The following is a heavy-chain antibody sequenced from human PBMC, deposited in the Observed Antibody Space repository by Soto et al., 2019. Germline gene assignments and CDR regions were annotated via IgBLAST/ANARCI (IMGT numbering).Heavy chain of an antibody. CDR2: TNPNSGNT. J-gene: IGHJ6*03. V-gene: IGHV1-8*01. CDR1: GYTFTSYD. CDR3: ACGLHGYDFWSGSLYCYYMDV. Sequence: GASVKVSCKASGYTFTSYDINWVRQATGQGLEWMGWTNPNSGNTGYAQKFQGRITITRNTSISTANMKMSSLTSEDTAMYYCACGLHGYDFWSGSLYCYYMDVWGKGTTVTVSS. D-gene: IGHD3-3*01.